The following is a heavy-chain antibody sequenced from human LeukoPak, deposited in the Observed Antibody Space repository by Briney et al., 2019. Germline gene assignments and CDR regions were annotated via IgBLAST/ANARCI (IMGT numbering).Heavy chain of an antibody. CDR2: INHSGST. CDR1: GGSFSGYY. D-gene: IGHD6-19*01. V-gene: IGHV4-34*01. J-gene: IGHJ3*02. Sequence: KPSETLSLTCAVYGGSFSGYYWTWIRQPPGKGLEWIGEINHSGSTNYNPSLKSRVTISVDTSKNQFSLKLSSVTAADTAVYYCARPLYNSGWDAFDIWGQGTMVTVSS. CDR3: ARPLYNSGWDAFDI.